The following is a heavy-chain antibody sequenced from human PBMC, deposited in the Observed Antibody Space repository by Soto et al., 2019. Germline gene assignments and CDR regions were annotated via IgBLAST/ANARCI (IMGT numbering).Heavy chain of an antibody. V-gene: IGHV4-34*01. CDR2: INHSGST. D-gene: IGHD2-15*01. J-gene: IGHJ6*02. Sequence: PSETLSLTCAVYGGSFSGYYWSWIRQPPGKGLEWIGEINHSGSTNYNPSLKSRVTISVDTSKNQFSLKLSSVTAADTAVYYCATHCSGGSCSPLHYYYYGMDVWGQGTTVTVSS. CDR3: ATHCSGGSCSPLHYYYYGMDV. CDR1: GGSFSGYY.